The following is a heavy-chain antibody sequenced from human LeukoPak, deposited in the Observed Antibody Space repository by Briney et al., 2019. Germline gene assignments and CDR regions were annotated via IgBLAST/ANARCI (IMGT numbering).Heavy chain of an antibody. D-gene: IGHD1-26*01. CDR3: ARGLAGAHSGAVYSDL. V-gene: IGHV4-59*01. CDR2: IYDHGRT. CDR1: GGSINSSY. Sequence: SETLSLTCTVSGGSINSSYWSWIRQPPGKGLEWIGVIYDHGRTEYSPSLTSRVTMSLDTSKKQVSLRLRSVTAADTAVYYCARGLAGAHSGAVYSDLWGRGNLVTVSS. J-gene: IGHJ2*01.